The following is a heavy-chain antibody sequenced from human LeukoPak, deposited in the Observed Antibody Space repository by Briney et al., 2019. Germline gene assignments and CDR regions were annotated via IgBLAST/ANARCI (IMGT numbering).Heavy chain of an antibody. J-gene: IGHJ4*02. V-gene: IGHV3-30*03. CDR1: GFTFSSYG. D-gene: IGHD6-19*01. CDR3: AGAGSETQWRAFDF. CDR2: ISYDGSNK. Sequence: GRSLRLSCAASGFTFSSYGMHWVRQAPGKGLEWVAVISYDGSNKYYADSVKGRFTISRDNSKNTLYLQMNSLRAEDTAVYYCAGAGSETQWRAFDFWGQGALVTVFS.